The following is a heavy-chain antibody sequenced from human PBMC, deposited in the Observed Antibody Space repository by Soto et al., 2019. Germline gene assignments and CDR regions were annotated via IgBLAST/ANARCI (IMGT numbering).Heavy chain of an antibody. CDR3: ARDVSGGTYPWFFDL. CDR1: GYTSSIYG. J-gene: IGHJ2*01. CDR2: ISGYNGNI. Sequence: QGKLVQSGAEVKKPGASVNVSCKASGYTSSIYGISWVRQAPGQGLEWMAWISGYNGNIKYAQKFQGRVTVATDTATTGADMELRSLRSDDTAVYYCARDVSGGTYPWFFDLWGRGTLVTVSS. D-gene: IGHD1-26*01. V-gene: IGHV1-18*04.